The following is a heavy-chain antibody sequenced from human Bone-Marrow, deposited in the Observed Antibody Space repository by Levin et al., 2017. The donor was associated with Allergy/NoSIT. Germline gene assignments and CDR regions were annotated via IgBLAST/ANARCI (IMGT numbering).Heavy chain of an antibody. Sequence: GGSLRLSCAASGFTFSSYGMHWVRQAPGKGLEWVAVIWYDGSNKYYADSVKGRFTISRDNSKNTLYLQMNSLRTGDTVVYYCARGNYYGSGSLYYYYGMDVWGQGTTVTVSS. CDR1: GFTFSSYG. J-gene: IGHJ6*02. V-gene: IGHV3-33*01. CDR2: IWYDGSNK. CDR3: ARGNYYGSGSLYYYYGMDV. D-gene: IGHD3-10*01.